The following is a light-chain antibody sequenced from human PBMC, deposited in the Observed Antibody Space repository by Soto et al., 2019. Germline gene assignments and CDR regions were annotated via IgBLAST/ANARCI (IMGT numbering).Light chain of an antibody. CDR2: AAS. J-gene: IGKJ5*01. CDR3: QQSYSTPPST. CDR1: QSISSY. Sequence: DIQMTQSPSSLSASVGDRVTITCRASQSISSYLNWYQQKPGKAPKLLIYAASSLQSGVPSRFSGSGSATDFTHTISSLQPEDFATYYCQQSYSTPPSTFGQGTRLEIK. V-gene: IGKV1-39*01.